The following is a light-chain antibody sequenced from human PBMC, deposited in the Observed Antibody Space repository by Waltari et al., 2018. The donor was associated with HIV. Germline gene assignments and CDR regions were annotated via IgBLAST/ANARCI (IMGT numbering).Light chain of an antibody. J-gene: IGKJ4*01. CDR1: QNFNSTY. CDR2: GAS. V-gene: IGKV3-20*01. Sequence: EIVLTQSPGTLSLSPGERDTLSCRASQNFNSTYLAWYQQKPGQAPSLLIYGASSRATGIPDRFSGSGSGTDFTLTISRLEPEDFAVYYCHQYGTSPLTFGGGTKMEI. CDR3: HQYGTSPLT.